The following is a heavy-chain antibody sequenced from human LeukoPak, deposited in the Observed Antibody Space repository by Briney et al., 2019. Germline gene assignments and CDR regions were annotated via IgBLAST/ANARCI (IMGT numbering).Heavy chain of an antibody. CDR1: GGSISSYY. V-gene: IGHV4-59*08. CDR2: IYYSGST. CDR3: AKPHTPYNWFDP. Sequence: SETLSLTCTVSGGSISSYYWSWIRQPPGKGLEWIGYIYYSGSTNYNPSLKSRVTISVDTSKNQFSLKLSSVTAADTAVYYCAKPHTPYNWFDPWGQGTLVTVSS. J-gene: IGHJ5*02.